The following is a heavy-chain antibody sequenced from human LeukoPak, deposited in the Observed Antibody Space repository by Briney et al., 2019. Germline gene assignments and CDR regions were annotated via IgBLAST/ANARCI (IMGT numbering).Heavy chain of an antibody. Sequence: SETLSLTCTVSGGSISSSSYYWGWIRQPPGEGLEWIGSIYYSGSTYYNPSLKSRVTISVDTSKNQFSLKLSSVTAADTAVYYCARVEIAAAGTVVPYYFDYWGQGTLVTVSS. CDR2: IYYSGST. CDR3: ARVEIAAAGTVVPYYFDY. D-gene: IGHD6-13*01. V-gene: IGHV4-39*07. J-gene: IGHJ4*02. CDR1: GGSISSSSYY.